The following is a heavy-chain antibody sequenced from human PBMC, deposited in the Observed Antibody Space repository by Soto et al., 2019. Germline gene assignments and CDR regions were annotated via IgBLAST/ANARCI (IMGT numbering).Heavy chain of an antibody. CDR2: IYHSGTT. Sequence: QVQLQESGPGLVKPSGTLSLTCAVSGGSISSSHWWTWVRQPPGKGLEWIGEIYHSGTTNYNPSLKSRLTILVDKSKNQFSLKLNSVTAADTAVYYCVRGEVLRGVVKFDLWGQGTLVTVSS. V-gene: IGHV4-4*02. CDR3: VRGEVLRGVVKFDL. D-gene: IGHD3-10*01. J-gene: IGHJ5*02. CDR1: GGSISSSHW.